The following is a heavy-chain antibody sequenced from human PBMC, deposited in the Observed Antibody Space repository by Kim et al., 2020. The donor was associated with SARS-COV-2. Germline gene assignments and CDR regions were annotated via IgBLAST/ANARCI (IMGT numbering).Heavy chain of an antibody. V-gene: IGHV4-61*08. Sequence: SETLSLTCTVSGASISSGDHLWSWIRQPPGKGLEWIGHISTGGSTKYNPSLKTRATMSLDTSKNQFSLRLNSVTAADTAVYYCVRDARSITGETCGAEYTQSYWMDVWGQGTTVVVSS. J-gene: IGHJ6*02. CDR3: VRDARSITGETCGAEYTQSYWMDV. CDR2: ISTGGST. D-gene: IGHD1-20*01. CDR1: GASISSGDHL.